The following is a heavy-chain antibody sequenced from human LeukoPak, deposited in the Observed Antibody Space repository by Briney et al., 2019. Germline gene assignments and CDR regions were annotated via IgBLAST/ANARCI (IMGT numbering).Heavy chain of an antibody. CDR2: IWYDGSNK. CDR1: GFTFSSYG. Sequence: GGSLRLSCAASGFTFSSYGMHWVRQAPGKGLEWVAVIWYDGSNKYYADSVKGRFTISRDNSKNTLYLQMNSLRAEDTAVYYCARGHLEQLALRFDYWGQGTLVTVSS. CDR3: ARGHLEQLALRFDY. D-gene: IGHD6-6*01. J-gene: IGHJ4*02. V-gene: IGHV3-33*01.